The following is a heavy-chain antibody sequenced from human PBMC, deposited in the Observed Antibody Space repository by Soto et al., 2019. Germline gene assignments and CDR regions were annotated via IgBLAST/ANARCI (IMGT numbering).Heavy chain of an antibody. CDR1: GGTFSSYA. V-gene: IGHV1-69*12. J-gene: IGHJ4*02. CDR3: ARDPLMGATNTSDY. CDR2: IIPICGTA. Sequence: QVQLVQSGAEVKKPGSSVKVSCKASGGTFSSYAISWVRQAPGQGLEWMGGIIPICGTANYAEKFQGRVKITADESTSTAYMELSSLRSEDTAVYYCARDPLMGATNTSDYWGQGTLVTVSS. D-gene: IGHD1-26*01.